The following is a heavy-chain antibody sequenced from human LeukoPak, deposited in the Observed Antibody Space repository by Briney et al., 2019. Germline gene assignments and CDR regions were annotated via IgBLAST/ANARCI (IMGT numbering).Heavy chain of an antibody. CDR1: GYTFTSYG. Sequence: ASVKVSCKASGYTFTSYGISWVRQAPGQGLEWMGWISAYNGNTNYAQKLQGRVTMTTDTSTSTAYMELRSLRSDDTAVYYCARAPPITMIPVPFDYWGQGTLVTVSS. D-gene: IGHD3-22*01. CDR2: ISAYNGNT. CDR3: ARAPPITMIPVPFDY. V-gene: IGHV1-18*01. J-gene: IGHJ4*02.